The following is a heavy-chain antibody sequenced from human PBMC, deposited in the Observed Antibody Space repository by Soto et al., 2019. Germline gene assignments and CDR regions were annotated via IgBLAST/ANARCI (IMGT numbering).Heavy chain of an antibody. V-gene: IGHV4-61*08. Sequence: TSETLSLTCRVSGGSVGSGAYYWSWIRQPPGKGLEWIGYTLYSGRPIYNPSLQSLQSRVTISVDTSRNQFSLRLTSVTAADTALDYCARHDFYHRTFDIWGQGTLVTVSS. D-gene: IGHD3-3*01. J-gene: IGHJ3*02. CDR3: ARHDFYHRTFDI. CDR1: GGSVGSGAYY. CDR2: TLYSGRP.